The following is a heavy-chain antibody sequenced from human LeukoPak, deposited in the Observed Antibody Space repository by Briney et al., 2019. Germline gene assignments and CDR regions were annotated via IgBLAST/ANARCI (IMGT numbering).Heavy chain of an antibody. CDR3: ARVGRNYFDY. CDR2: LQQDGSEK. D-gene: IGHD3-10*01. Sequence: GGSLRLSCAASGFTLSTYSMSWVRQAPGKSLEWVASLQQDGSEKYYLESVKGRFTISRDNAKNSLYLQMNSLRAEDTAVYYCARVGRNYFDYWGQGTLVTVSS. J-gene: IGHJ4*02. CDR1: GFTLSTYS. V-gene: IGHV3-7*01.